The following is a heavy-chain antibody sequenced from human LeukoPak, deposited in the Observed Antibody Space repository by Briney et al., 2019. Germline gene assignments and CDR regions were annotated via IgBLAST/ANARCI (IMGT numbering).Heavy chain of an antibody. Sequence: KPSETLSLTCTVSGCSTSSCYWSWIRQTPGKGLEWIGYIYHSGSTNYNPSLKSRVTISVATSKNQFSLRLSSVTAADTAVFYCARGYSGFPYYLDYWGQGTLVTVSS. J-gene: IGHJ4*02. CDR1: GCSTSSCY. D-gene: IGHD5-12*01. V-gene: IGHV4-59*01. CDR2: IYHSGST. CDR3: ARGYSGFPYYLDY.